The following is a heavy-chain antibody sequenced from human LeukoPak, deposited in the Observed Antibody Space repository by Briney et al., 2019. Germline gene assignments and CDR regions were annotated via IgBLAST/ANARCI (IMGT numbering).Heavy chain of an antibody. CDR1: GVSFSGYY. J-gene: IGHJ3*02. D-gene: IGHD5-12*01. V-gene: IGHV4-34*01. CDR2: INYSGSN. CDR3: ARAGYYLSGIDM. Sequence: SETLSLTCAVSGVSFSGYYWRWIRQPPGKGLEWVGEINYSGSNNYNPALKSGGTISVDTSNKQFSLKLRSVTAVDTGVYYCARAGYYLSGIDMWGEGRLVTASS.